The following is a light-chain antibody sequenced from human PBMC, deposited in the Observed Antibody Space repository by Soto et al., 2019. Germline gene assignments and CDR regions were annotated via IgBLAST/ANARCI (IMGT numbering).Light chain of an antibody. V-gene: IGLV1-47*02. CDR3: AAWDDSLL. CDR2: SND. CDR1: SSNIGSNY. Sequence: QAVVTQPPSASGTPGQSVTISCSGSSSNIGSNYVYWYQQLPGTAPKLLIYSNDQRPSGVPDRFSGSKSGTSASLAISGLRSEDEADYYCAAWDDSLLFGGGTKLTVL. J-gene: IGLJ2*01.